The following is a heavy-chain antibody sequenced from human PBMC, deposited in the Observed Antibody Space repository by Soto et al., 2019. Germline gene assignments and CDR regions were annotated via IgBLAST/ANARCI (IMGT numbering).Heavy chain of an antibody. V-gene: IGHV4-59*01. D-gene: IGHD2-2*01. CDR3: ARGRPQKGGYCSSTSCYSYYYYYMDV. CDR1: GGSISSYY. J-gene: IGHJ6*03. CDR2: IYYSGST. Sequence: QVQLQESGPGLVKPSETLSLTCTVSGGSISSYYWSWIRQPPGKGLEWIGYIYYSGSTNYNPSLKRRVTTSVDTSKNQFSLKLSSVTAADTAVYYCARGRPQKGGYCSSTSCYSYYYYYMDVWGKGTTVTVSS.